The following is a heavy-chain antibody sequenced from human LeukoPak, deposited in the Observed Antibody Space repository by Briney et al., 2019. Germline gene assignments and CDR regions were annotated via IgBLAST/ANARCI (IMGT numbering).Heavy chain of an antibody. CDR1: GYRFTNYY. V-gene: IGHV1-46*01. CDR3: AREGEIALGSGNHKYYGMDV. CDR2: MNPSGGST. D-gene: IGHD3-16*01. Sequence: ASVKVSCKASGYRFTNYYIHWVRQAPGQGPEWMGVMNPSGGSTTYAQKFQGRVTMTRDTSTSTVYIELRSLGSEDTAVYYCAREGEIALGSGNHKYYGMDVWGKGTTVTVSP. J-gene: IGHJ6*04.